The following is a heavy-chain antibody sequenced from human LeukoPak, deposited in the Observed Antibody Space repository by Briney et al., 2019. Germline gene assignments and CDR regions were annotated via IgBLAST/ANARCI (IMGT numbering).Heavy chain of an antibody. J-gene: IGHJ2*01. D-gene: IGHD2-21*01. Sequence: ASVTVSCKASGYTFTSYDINWVRQATGQGLEWMGWMNPNSGNTGYAQKFQGRVTMTRNTSISTAYMELSSLRSEDTAVYYCARNGYSFFSGYFDLWGRGTLVTVSS. CDR2: MNPNSGNT. CDR1: GYTFTSYD. CDR3: ARNGYSFFSGYFDL. V-gene: IGHV1-8*01.